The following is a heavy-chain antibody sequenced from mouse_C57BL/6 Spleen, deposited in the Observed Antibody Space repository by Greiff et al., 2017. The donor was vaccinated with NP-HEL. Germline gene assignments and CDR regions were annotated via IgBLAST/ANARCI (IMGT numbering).Heavy chain of an antibody. D-gene: IGHD1-1*01. V-gene: IGHV1-80*01. J-gene: IGHJ2*01. CDR1: GYAFSSYW. Sequence: QVQLKQSGAELVKPGASVKISCKASGYAFSSYWMNWVKQRPGKGLEWIGQIYPGDGDTNYNQKFKGKATLTVDTSSSTAYMQLSSLTSEDSAVYYCARRYYEDYWGQGTTLTVSS. CDR3: ARRYYEDY. CDR2: IYPGDGDT.